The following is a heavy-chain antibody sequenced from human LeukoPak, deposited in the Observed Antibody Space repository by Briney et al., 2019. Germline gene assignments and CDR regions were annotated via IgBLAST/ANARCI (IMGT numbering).Heavy chain of an antibody. CDR2: INHSGST. J-gene: IGHJ4*02. CDR1: GGSFSGYY. Sequence: PSETLSLTCAVYGGSFSGYYWSWIRQPPGKGLEWIGEINHSGSTNYNTSLKSRVTISVDTSKNQFSLKLSSVTAADTAVYYCASLYYYDSSGYYWGQGTLVTVSS. V-gene: IGHV4-34*01. CDR3: ASLYYYDSSGYY. D-gene: IGHD3-22*01.